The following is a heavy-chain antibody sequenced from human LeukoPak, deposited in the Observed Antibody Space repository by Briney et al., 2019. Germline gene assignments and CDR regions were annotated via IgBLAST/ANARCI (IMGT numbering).Heavy chain of an antibody. D-gene: IGHD6-6*01. V-gene: IGHV4-34*01. CDR2: INHSGST. CDR1: GGSFSGYY. CDR3: ARAKSIAARAFDY. Sequence: SETLSLTCAVYGGSFSGYYWSWIRQPPGKGLEWIGEINHSGSTNYNPSLKSRVTISVDTSKSQFSLKLSSVTAADTAVYYCARAKSIAARAFDYWGQGTLVTVSS. J-gene: IGHJ4*02.